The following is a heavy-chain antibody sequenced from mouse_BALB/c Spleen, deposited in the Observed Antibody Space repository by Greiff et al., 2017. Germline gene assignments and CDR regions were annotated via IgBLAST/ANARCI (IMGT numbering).Heavy chain of an antibody. Sequence: EVKLVESGGGLVKPGGSLKLSCAASGFTFSSYAMSWVRQTPEKRLEWVASISSGGSTYYPDSVKGRFTISRDNARNILYLQMSSLRSEDTAMYYCARGYGNYVLDYWGQGTTLTVSS. CDR1: GFTFSSYA. J-gene: IGHJ2*01. D-gene: IGHD2-10*02. V-gene: IGHV5-6-5*01. CDR2: ISSGGST. CDR3: ARGYGNYVLDY.